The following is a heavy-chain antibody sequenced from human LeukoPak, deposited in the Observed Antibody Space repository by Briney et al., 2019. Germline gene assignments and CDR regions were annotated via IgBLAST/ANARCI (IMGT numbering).Heavy chain of an antibody. CDR2: ISYDGSNK. CDR1: GFTFSSYA. CDR3: ARPYYYDSSGPENDAFDI. Sequence: GGSLRLSCAASGFTFSSYAMHWVRQAPGKGLEWVAVISYDGSNKYYADSVKGRFTISRDNSKNTLYLQMNSLRAEDTAVYYCARPYYYDSSGPENDAFDIWGQGTMVTVSS. J-gene: IGHJ3*02. D-gene: IGHD3-22*01. V-gene: IGHV3-30*01.